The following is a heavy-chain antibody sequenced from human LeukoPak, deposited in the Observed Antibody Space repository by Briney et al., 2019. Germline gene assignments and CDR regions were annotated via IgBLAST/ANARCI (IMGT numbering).Heavy chain of an antibody. CDR2: IYYTGST. J-gene: IGHJ4*02. Sequence: SETLSLTCTISGSSVTSVSHYWGWIRQPPGKGLEWIGDIYYTGSTYYSPSLRSRVTMSVHTSENQFSPRLNSVTAVDTAVYYCARRWGNIVGVTYEYWGQGTLVTVSS. D-gene: IGHD3-16*01. CDR1: GSSVTSVSHY. CDR3: ARRWGNIVGVTYEY. V-gene: IGHV4-39*01.